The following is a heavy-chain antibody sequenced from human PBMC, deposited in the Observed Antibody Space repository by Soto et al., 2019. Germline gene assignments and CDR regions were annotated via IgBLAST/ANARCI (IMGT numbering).Heavy chain of an antibody. J-gene: IGHJ6*02. CDR2: IIPIFGTA. CDR3: AKDGDYYDFWSDLLYGMDV. D-gene: IGHD3-3*01. Sequence: GASVKVSCKASGGTFSSYAISWVRQAPGQGLEWMGGIIPIFGTANYAQKFQGRVTIAADESTSTAYMELSSLRAEDTAVYYCAKDGDYYDFWSDLLYGMDVWGQGTTVTVSS. CDR1: GGTFSSYA. V-gene: IGHV1-69*13.